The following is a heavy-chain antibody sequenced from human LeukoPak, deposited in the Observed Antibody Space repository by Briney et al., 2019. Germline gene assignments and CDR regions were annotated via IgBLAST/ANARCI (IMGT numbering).Heavy chain of an antibody. J-gene: IGHJ3*02. CDR1: GYTFSPYW. Sequence: PGGSLRLSCAASGYTFSPYWMHWVRQAPGKGLVWVSHISGDGSTIVYADSVKGRFTISRDNAKNTLFLQMDSLRAEDSAVYYCARDRGTPDSFNSWGQGTVVTVSS. V-gene: IGHV3-74*01. D-gene: IGHD3-10*01. CDR2: ISGDGSTI. CDR3: ARDRGTPDSFNS.